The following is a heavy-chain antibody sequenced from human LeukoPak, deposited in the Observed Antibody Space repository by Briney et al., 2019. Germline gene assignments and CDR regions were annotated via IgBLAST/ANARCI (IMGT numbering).Heavy chain of an antibody. Sequence: PGGSLRLSCAASGFTFSTYSMKWVRQAPGKGLEWVSSISHSSTYIFYADSVKGRFTISRDNAKNSLYLQMNSLRAEDTAVYYCARVAGSGSYYNEQYYYGMDVWGQGTTVTVSS. D-gene: IGHD3-10*01. J-gene: IGHJ6*02. CDR1: GFTFSTYS. CDR3: ARVAGSGSYYNEQYYYGMDV. V-gene: IGHV3-21*01. CDR2: ISHSSTYI.